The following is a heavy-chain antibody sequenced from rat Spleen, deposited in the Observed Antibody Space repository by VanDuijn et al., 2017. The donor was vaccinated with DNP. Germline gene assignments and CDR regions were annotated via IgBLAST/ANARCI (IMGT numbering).Heavy chain of an antibody. J-gene: IGHJ4*01. D-gene: IGHD4-3*01. CDR2: ISSGGST. Sequence: QVQLKESGPGLVQPSQTLSLACTVSGFSLTSYHVHWVRQPPGKGLEWIAAISSGGSTYYNSVLKSRLSISRDTSKSQVLVKMNSLQIENTATYYCARDLIIRDTTSAMDAWGQGTSVTVSS. CDR3: ARDLIIRDTTSAMDA. V-gene: IGHV2-6*01. CDR1: GFSLTSYH.